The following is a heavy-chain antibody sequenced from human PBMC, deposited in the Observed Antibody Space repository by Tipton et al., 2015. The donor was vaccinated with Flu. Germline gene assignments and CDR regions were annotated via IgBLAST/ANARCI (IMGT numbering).Heavy chain of an antibody. D-gene: IGHD6-6*01. V-gene: IGHV4-59*08. CDR1: GGSISSYY. CDR3: ASTYSSSSYYYYYYYMDV. Sequence: LRLSCTVSGGSISSYYWSWIRQPPGKGLEWIGYIYYSGSTNYNPSLKSRVTISVDTSKNQFSLKLSSVTAADTAVYYCASTYSSSSYYYYYYYMDVWGKGTTVTVSS. J-gene: IGHJ6*03. CDR2: IYYSGST.